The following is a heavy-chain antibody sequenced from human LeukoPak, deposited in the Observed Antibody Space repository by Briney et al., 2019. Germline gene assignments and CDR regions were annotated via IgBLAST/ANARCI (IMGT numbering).Heavy chain of an antibody. D-gene: IGHD6-13*01. Sequence: SETLSLTCAVYGGSFSGYYWSWIRQPPGKGLEWIGEINHSGSTNYNPSLKSRVTISVDTSKNQFSLKLSSVTAADTAVYYCASALLTADGMGVSDYWGQGTLVTVSS. J-gene: IGHJ4*02. CDR2: INHSGST. CDR3: ASALLTADGMGVSDY. CDR1: GGSFSGYY. V-gene: IGHV4-34*01.